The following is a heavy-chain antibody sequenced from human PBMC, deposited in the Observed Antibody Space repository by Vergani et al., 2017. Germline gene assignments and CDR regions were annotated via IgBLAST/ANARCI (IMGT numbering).Heavy chain of an antibody. V-gene: IGHV3-30*18. J-gene: IGHJ4*02. CDR2: ISYDGSNK. Sequence: QVQLVESGGGVVQPGRSLRLSCAASGFTFSSYGMHWVRQAPGKGLEWVAVISYDGSNKYYADSVKGRFTISRDNSKNTLYLQMNSLRAEDTAVYYCAKYSSSWPPFDYWGQGTLVTVSS. CDR3: AKYSSSWPPFDY. D-gene: IGHD6-13*01. CDR1: GFTFSSYG.